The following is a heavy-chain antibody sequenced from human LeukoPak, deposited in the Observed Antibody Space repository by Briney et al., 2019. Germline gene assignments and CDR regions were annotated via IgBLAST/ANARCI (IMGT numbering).Heavy chain of an antibody. V-gene: IGHV3-21*01. CDR2: ISSSSSYI. CDR3: ARDGLGYCSSTSCYTFDY. J-gene: IGHJ4*02. D-gene: IGHD2-2*02. Sequence: GGSLRLSCAASGFTFSSYSMNWVRQAPGKGLEWVSSISSSSSYIYYADSVKGRFTISRDNAKNSLYLQMNSLRAEDTAVYYCARDGLGYCSSTSCYTFDYWGQGTLVTVSS. CDR1: GFTFSSYS.